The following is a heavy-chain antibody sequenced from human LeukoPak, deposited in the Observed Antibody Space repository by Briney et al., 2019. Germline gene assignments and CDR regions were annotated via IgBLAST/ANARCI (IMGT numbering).Heavy chain of an antibody. J-gene: IGHJ4*02. CDR1: GGSFSGYY. CDR3: AAVDTARRFGY. CDR2: INQSGST. Sequence: SETLSLTCAVYGGSFSGYYWSWIRQPPGKGLEWNGEINQSGSTNYNPSLKSRVTISVDTSKNQFSLKLSSVTAADTAVYYCAAVDTARRFGYWGQGTLVTVSS. D-gene: IGHD5-18*01. V-gene: IGHV4-34*01.